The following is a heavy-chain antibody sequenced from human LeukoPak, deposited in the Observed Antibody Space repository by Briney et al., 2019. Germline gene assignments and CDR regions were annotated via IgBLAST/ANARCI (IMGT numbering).Heavy chain of an antibody. D-gene: IGHD1-26*01. V-gene: IGHV4-39*07. Sequence: SETLSLTCTVSGGSISSSSYYWGWIRQPPGKGLEWIGSIYYSGSTYYNPSLKSRVTISVDTSKNQFSLKLSSVTAADTAVYYCARDALGKHYFDYWGQGTLVTVSS. CDR3: ARDALGKHYFDY. CDR2: IYYSGST. J-gene: IGHJ4*02. CDR1: GGSISSSSYY.